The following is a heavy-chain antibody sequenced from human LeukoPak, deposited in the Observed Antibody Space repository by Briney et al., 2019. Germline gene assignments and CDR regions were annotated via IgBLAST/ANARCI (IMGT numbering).Heavy chain of an antibody. CDR1: GFTFSSYG. D-gene: IGHD4-4*01. CDR3: AKVETVTVQDYYYGMDV. Sequence: GGSLRLSCAASGFTFSSYGMHWVRQAPGKGLEWVAVISYDGSNEYYADSVKGRFTISRDNSKNTLYLQMNSLRAEDTAVYYCAKVETVTVQDYYYGMDVWGQGTTVTVSS. V-gene: IGHV3-30*18. CDR2: ISYDGSNE. J-gene: IGHJ6*02.